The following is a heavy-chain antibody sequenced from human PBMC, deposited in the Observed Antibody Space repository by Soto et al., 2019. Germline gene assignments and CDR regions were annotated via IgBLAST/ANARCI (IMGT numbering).Heavy chain of an antibody. CDR3: VSSPSRSGYYSWYYGMDV. CDR2: IYYSGST. Sequence: SSETLSLTCTVSGGSISNYYWSWIRQSPGKGLEWIGYIYYSGSTNYNPSLKSRVTISVDTSKNQFSLKLSSVTAADTAVYYCVSSPSRSGYYSWYYGMDVWGQGTTVTVSS. V-gene: IGHV4-59*01. J-gene: IGHJ6*02. CDR1: GGSISNYY. D-gene: IGHD3-22*01.